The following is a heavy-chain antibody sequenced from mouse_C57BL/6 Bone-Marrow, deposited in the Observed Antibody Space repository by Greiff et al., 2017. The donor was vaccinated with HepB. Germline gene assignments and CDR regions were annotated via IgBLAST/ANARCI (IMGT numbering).Heavy chain of an antibody. V-gene: IGHV5-2*01. Sequence: EVMLVESGGGLVQPGESLKLSCEANEYEFPSHDMSWVRKTPEKRLEFVASINSDGGSTYYPDTMERRFIISSYNTKKTLYLQMSSLRSEDTSLYYCARQGLVFAYWGQGTLVTVSA. J-gene: IGHJ3*01. CDR2: INSDGGST. CDR1: EYEFPSHD. CDR3: ARQGLVFAY.